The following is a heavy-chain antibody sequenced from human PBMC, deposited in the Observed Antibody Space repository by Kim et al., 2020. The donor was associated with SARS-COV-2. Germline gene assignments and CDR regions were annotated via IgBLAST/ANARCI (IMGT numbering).Heavy chain of an antibody. CDR2: IWSDGSQE. V-gene: IGHV3-33*01. CDR1: GLPFSASG. CDR3: ARDKGERYSDY. Sequence: GGSLRLSCAASGLPFSASGIHWVRQAPGKGLEWVAMIWSDGSQEYYADSVKGRFTISRDNSINTVFLQMNSLRAEGTAVYYCARDKGERYSDYWGQGTLVIVS. J-gene: IGHJ4*02. D-gene: IGHD3-16*01.